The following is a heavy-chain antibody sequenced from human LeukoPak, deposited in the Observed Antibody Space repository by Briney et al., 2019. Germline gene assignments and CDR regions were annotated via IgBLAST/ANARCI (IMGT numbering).Heavy chain of an antibody. CDR1: RFTFSTYA. V-gene: IGHV3-30*04. Sequence: GGPLRLSCAASRFTFSTYAMHWVRQAPGKGLEWVAGISFGGRDQYYADSVKGRFTISRDNLRNTLYLQMSSLRAEDTAVYYCARDSTAGVVPTARLDYWGQGTLVTVSS. CDR2: ISFGGRDQ. D-gene: IGHD2-15*01. J-gene: IGHJ4*02. CDR3: ARDSTAGVVPTARLDY.